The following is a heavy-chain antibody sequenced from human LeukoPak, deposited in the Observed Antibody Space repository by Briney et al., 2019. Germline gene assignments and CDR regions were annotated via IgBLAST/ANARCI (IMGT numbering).Heavy chain of an antibody. J-gene: IGHJ4*02. D-gene: IGHD3-10*01. CDR1: GGSIRSGDYY. Sequence: SETLSLTCTVSGGSIRSGDYYWSWIRQPPGKGLEWIGYIYYSGSTYYNPSLKSRVTISVDTSKNQFSLKLSSVTAADTAVYYCARALTFRYGSGSYNDWGQGTLVTVSS. CDR3: ARALTFRYGSGSYND. V-gene: IGHV4-30-4*08. CDR2: IYYSGST.